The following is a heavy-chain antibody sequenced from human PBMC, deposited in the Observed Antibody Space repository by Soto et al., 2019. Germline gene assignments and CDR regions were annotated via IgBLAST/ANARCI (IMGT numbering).Heavy chain of an antibody. CDR2: IDPSDSYT. CDR3: ARLQEGYCSGGSCYYYYGMDV. Sequence: PGESLKISCKGSGYSFTSYWISGVREMPGKGLEWMGRIDPSDSYTNYSPSFQSHVTISADKSISTAYLQWSSLKASDTAMYYCARLQEGYCSGGSCYYYYGMDVWGQGTRVTVSS. D-gene: IGHD2-15*01. CDR1: GYSFTSYW. V-gene: IGHV5-10-1*01. J-gene: IGHJ6*02.